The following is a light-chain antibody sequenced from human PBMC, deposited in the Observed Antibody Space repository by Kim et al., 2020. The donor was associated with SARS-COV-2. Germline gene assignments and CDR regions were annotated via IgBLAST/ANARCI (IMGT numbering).Light chain of an antibody. CDR1: SSDVGSYNL. Sequence: QSALTQPASVSGSPGQSITISCTGTSSDVGSYNLVSWYQQHPGKAPKLMIYEVSKRPSGVSNRFSGSKSGNTASLTISGLQAEDEADYYCCSYATSSTVVFGGGTQLTV. CDR2: EVS. J-gene: IGLJ2*01. V-gene: IGLV2-23*02. CDR3: CSYATSSTVV.